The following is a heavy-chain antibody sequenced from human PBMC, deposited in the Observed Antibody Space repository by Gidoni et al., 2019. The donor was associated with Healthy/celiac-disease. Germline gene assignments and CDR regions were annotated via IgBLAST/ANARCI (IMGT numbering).Heavy chain of an antibody. V-gene: IGHV3-15*01. Sequence: EVQLVESGGGLVKPGGSLRLSCAASGFTFSNAWMSWVRQAPGKGLEWVGRIKSKTDGGTTDYAAPVKGRFTISRDDSKNTLYLQMNSLKTEDTAVYYCTTGGEYSSGWYPNAFDIWGQGTMVTVSS. CDR3: TTGGEYSSGWYPNAFDI. CDR1: GFTFSNAW. J-gene: IGHJ3*02. CDR2: IKSKTDGGTT. D-gene: IGHD6-19*01.